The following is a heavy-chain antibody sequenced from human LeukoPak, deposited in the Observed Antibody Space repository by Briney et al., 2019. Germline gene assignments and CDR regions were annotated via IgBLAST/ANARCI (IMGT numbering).Heavy chain of an antibody. CDR3: ARQLRPYSSSWYVIDH. CDR1: GGSFSGYY. D-gene: IGHD6-13*01. V-gene: IGHV4-34*01. CDR2: INHSGST. J-gene: IGHJ4*02. Sequence: PSETLSLTCAVYGGSFSGYYWSWIRQPPGKGLEWIGEINHSGSTNYNPSLKSRVTISVDTSKNQFSLKLSSVTAADTAVYYCARQLRPYSSSWYVIDHWGQGTLVTVSS.